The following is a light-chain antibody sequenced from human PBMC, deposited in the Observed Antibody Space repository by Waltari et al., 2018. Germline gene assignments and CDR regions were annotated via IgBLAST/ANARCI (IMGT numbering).Light chain of an antibody. V-gene: IGLV1-40*01. CDR2: GNS. Sequence: QSVLTQPPAVSGAPGQRVTISCTGSSSNIGAGYDVHWYQHLPGTAPKLLIYGNSHRPSGVPARFSGSKSGTSASLAITGLQAEDEAEYYCQSYDSSLSVVFGGGTQLTVL. CDR3: QSYDSSLSVV. J-gene: IGLJ7*01. CDR1: SSNIGAGYD.